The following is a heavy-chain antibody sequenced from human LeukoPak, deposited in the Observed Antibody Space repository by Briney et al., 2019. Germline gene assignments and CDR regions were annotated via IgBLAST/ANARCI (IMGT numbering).Heavy chain of an antibody. Sequence: GASVKVSCKTSGYSFTNYGISWVRQAPGQGLEWMGWISAYNGNTNYAQKVQGRITMTTDTSTSTAYMELRSLTSDDTAVYYCASAAAPYAFDIWGQGTMVTVSS. CDR2: ISAYNGNT. J-gene: IGHJ3*02. D-gene: IGHD2-15*01. CDR3: ASAAAPYAFDI. CDR1: GYSFTNYG. V-gene: IGHV1-18*01.